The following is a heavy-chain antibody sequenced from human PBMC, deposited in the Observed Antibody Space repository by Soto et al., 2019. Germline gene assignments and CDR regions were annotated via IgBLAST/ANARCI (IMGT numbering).Heavy chain of an antibody. V-gene: IGHV4-39*01. D-gene: IGHD1-7*01. CDR1: DGSISSSSYY. CDR3: ARQIGGTMLSV. CDR2: IDYSGST. Sequence: QLQMQESGPGLVKPSETLSLTCIAADGSISSSSYYWAWIRQPPGRGLEWIGTIDYSGSTYYDPSLKSRLTVSVDTSKNQISLKLTSVTAADTAVYYCARQIGGTMLSVWGQGTTVTVSS. J-gene: IGHJ6*02.